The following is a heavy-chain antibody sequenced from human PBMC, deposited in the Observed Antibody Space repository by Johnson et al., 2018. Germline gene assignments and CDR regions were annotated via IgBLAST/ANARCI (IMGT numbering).Heavy chain of an antibody. D-gene: IGHD3-3*01. CDR1: GFTFDDYA. CDR2: INSDGSST. J-gene: IGHJ6*02. CDR3: ARVAYYDVWSGYNYGMDV. Sequence: VQLVESGGGLVQPGRSLRLSCAASGFTFDDYAMHWVRQAPGKGLVWVSRINSDGSSTSYADTVKGRFTISRDNAKNTLYLQLNRLRAEHTAVYYCARVAYYDVWSGYNYGMDVWGQGTTVTVSS. V-gene: IGHV3-74*02.